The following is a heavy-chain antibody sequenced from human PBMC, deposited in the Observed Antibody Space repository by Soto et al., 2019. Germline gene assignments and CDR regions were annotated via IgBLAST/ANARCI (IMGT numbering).Heavy chain of an antibody. Sequence: GGSLRLSCAASGFTFGTYTMSWVCQAPGKGLEWVSSISGSDGTTYYADSVKGRFSISRDKSKNTLYLQMNSLRAEDTAIYYCAQLDFLTSSYGLDVWGQGTKVTVYS. D-gene: IGHD3-9*01. CDR1: GFTFGTYT. CDR3: AQLDFLTSSYGLDV. V-gene: IGHV3-23*01. J-gene: IGHJ6*02. CDR2: ISGSDGTT.